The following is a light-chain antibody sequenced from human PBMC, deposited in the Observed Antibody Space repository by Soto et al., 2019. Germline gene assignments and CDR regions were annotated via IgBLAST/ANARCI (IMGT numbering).Light chain of an antibody. CDR3: CSYTRSGTLI. Sequence: SALNQAASGSGSPGQALTISCVGTSVDTSDYNYVSRYQQHPGKVPKVIIYDVSNRPSGVSYRFSGTKSGNTASLTVSGLQAEDEADYYCCSYTRSGTLIFGTGTKVTVL. CDR1: SVDTSDYNY. V-gene: IGLV2-14*01. J-gene: IGLJ1*01. CDR2: DVS.